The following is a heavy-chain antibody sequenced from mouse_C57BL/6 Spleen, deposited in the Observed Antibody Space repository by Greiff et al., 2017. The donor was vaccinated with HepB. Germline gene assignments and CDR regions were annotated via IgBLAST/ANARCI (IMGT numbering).Heavy chain of an antibody. Sequence: DVQLQESGPGLVKPSQSLSLTCSVTGYSITSGYYWNWIRQFPGNKLEWMGYISYDGSNNYNPSLKNRISITRDTSKNQFFLKLNSVTTEDTATYYCARDRDYGSSLFDYWGQGTTLTVSS. CDR3: ARDRDYGSSLFDY. J-gene: IGHJ2*01. V-gene: IGHV3-6*01. D-gene: IGHD1-1*01. CDR1: GYSITSGYY. CDR2: ISYDGSN.